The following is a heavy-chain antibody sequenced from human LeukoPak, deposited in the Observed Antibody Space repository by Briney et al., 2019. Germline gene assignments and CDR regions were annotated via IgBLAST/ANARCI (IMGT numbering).Heavy chain of an antibody. V-gene: IGHV3-23*01. J-gene: IGHJ3*02. CDR1: GFTFSSYV. CDR3: AKDSGFDYVSAFDI. Sequence: GGSLTLSCAGSGFTFSSYVMTWVRQAPGKGLEWVSTISGNGDNTHYADSVKGRLTISRDNSKNTLFLQMDSLRAEDKAVYYCAKDSGFDYVSAFDIWGQGTMVSVSS. CDR2: ISGNGDNT. D-gene: IGHD5-12*01.